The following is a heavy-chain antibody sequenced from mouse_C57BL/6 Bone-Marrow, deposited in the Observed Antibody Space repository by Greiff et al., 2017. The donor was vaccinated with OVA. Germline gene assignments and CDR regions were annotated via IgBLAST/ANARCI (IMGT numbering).Heavy chain of an antibody. Sequence: EVKLMESEGGLVQPGSSMKLSCTASGFTFSDYYMAWVRQVPEKGLEWVANINYDGSSTYYLDSLKSRFIISRDNAKNILYLQMSSLKSEDTATYYCARDYDDYYAMDYWGQGTSVTVSS. CDR1: GFTFSDYY. D-gene: IGHD2-3*01. V-gene: IGHV5-16*01. CDR3: ARDYDDYYAMDY. J-gene: IGHJ4*01. CDR2: INYDGSST.